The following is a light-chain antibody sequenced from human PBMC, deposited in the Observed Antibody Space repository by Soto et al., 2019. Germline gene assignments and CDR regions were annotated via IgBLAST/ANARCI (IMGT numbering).Light chain of an antibody. CDR1: QSVSSS. Sequence: EIVMTQSPATLSVSPGERATLSCRASQSVSSSLAWYQQKPGQAPRLLIYGASTRATGIPARFSGSGSGTEFTLTISSLQSEDFAVYYCQQYNNRPSLTFGGGTNVEIK. CDR2: GAS. V-gene: IGKV3-15*01. J-gene: IGKJ4*01. CDR3: QQYNNRPSLT.